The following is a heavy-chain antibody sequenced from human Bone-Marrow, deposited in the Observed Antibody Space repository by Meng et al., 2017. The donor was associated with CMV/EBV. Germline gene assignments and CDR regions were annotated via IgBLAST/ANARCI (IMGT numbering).Heavy chain of an antibody. V-gene: IGHV3-7*01. CDR2: IKQDGSEK. CDR1: GFSFSSYE. J-gene: IGHJ4*02. CDR3: ARDFKVRS. Sequence: GESLKISCVVYGFSFSSYEMSWVRQAPGKGLEWVANIKQDGSEKYYVDSVKGRFTISRDNAKNSLYLQMNSLRAEDTAVYYCARDFKVRSWGQGTLVTFSS.